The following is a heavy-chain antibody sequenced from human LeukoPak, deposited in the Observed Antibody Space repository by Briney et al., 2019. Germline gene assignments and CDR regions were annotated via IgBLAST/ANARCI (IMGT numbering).Heavy chain of an antibody. D-gene: IGHD4-17*01. V-gene: IGHV3-21*01. J-gene: IGHJ3*02. CDR3: ASVPYYGDYVLGAFDI. CDR2: ISSSSIYI. Sequence: PGGSLRLSCAASGFTFSSYSMNWVRQAPGKGLEWVSSISSSSIYIYYADSVKGRFTISRDNAKNSLFLQMNSLRAEDTAVYYCASVPYYGDYVLGAFDIWGQGTMVTVSS. CDR1: GFTFSSYS.